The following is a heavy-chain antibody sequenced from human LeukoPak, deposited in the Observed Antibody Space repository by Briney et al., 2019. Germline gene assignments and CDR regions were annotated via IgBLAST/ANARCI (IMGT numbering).Heavy chain of an antibody. D-gene: IGHD4-23*01. Sequence: SEPLSLTCTVSGDSISSSNNYWGGLRQPPGKGLEWIGSIYYSGTTYYKPSLKSRVTISVDTSKNQFSLKLTSVTAADTAVYYCGREQTPFDYWGQGTLVTVSS. CDR2: IYYSGTT. J-gene: IGHJ4*02. V-gene: IGHV4-39*02. CDR3: GREQTPFDY. CDR1: GDSISSSNNY.